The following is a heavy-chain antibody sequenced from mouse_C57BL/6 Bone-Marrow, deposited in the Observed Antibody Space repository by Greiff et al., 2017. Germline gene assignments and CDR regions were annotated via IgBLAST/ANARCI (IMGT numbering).Heavy chain of an antibody. V-gene: IGHV1-52*01. CDR1: GYTFTSYW. Sequence: QVQLKQPGAELVRPGSSVKLSCKASGYTFTSYWMHWVKQRPIQGLEWIGNIDPSDSETHYNQKFKDKATLTVDKSSSTAYMQISSLTSEDSAVYYCARGLKSHRWAMDYWGQGTSVTVSA. J-gene: IGHJ4*01. CDR2: IDPSDSET. CDR3: ARGLKSHRWAMDY. D-gene: IGHD1-3*01.